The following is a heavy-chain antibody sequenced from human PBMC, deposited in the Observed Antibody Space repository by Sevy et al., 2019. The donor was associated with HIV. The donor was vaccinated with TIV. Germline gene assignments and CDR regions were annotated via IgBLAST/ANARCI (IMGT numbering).Heavy chain of an antibody. J-gene: IGHJ6*02. CDR2: IYHSGRT. V-gene: IGHV4-38-2*02. CDR1: GFSISSGYY. Sequence: SETLSLTCTVSGFSISSGYYWGWIRQSPEKGLEWIGNIYHSGRTYYKPSLKSRVTISVDTSKNQFSLKLISVTAADTAVYCCARASAGDRLDYYGMDVWGQGTTVTVSS. CDR3: ARASAGDRLDYYGMDV. D-gene: IGHD2-21*02.